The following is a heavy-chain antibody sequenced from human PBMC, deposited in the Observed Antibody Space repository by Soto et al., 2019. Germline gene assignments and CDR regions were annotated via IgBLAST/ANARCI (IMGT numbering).Heavy chain of an antibody. CDR1: GLTFSTYG. D-gene: IGHD4-17*01. J-gene: IGHJ4*02. CDR2: ISYDVRKT. V-gene: IGHV3-30*18. Sequence: GGSLRLSCAVSGLTFSTYGMHWVRQAPGKGLEWVAVISYDVRKTHYADSVRGRFTISRDNSKSTLYLQMSDLRADDTALYYCAKDSLGGMGTVMMPGPDWGQGTLVTV. CDR3: AKDSLGGMGTVMMPGPD.